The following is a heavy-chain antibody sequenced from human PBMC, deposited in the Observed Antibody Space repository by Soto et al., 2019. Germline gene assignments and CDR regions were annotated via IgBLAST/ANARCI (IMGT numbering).Heavy chain of an antibody. CDR1: GFSIRDYW. J-gene: IGHJ6*04. CDR3: ARDLPYAMEV. V-gene: IGHV3-74*01. Sequence: GGSLRLSCEASGFSIRDYWMHWVRQAPGDGLVWVSCINGDASSTTYADSVKGRFTISRDDAKNTVYLQMTSLRAEDTAVYLCARDLPYAMEVWAEWTRVTVSS. CDR2: INGDASST.